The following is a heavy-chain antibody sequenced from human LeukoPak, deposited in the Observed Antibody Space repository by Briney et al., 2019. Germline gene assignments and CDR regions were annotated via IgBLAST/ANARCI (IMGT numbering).Heavy chain of an antibody. D-gene: IGHD3-10*02. Sequence: GGSLRLSCAASGFTFSSYDMHWVRQTPGKGLDWVAVIWYDGIYKDYVDSVKGRFTISRDSSKNTVFLQMNSLRAEDTAVYYCARVSGGFRGSQDLLYWGQGTLITVSS. CDR3: ARVSGGFRGSQDLLY. V-gene: IGHV3-33*01. CDR2: IWYDGIYK. CDR1: GFTFSSYD. J-gene: IGHJ4*02.